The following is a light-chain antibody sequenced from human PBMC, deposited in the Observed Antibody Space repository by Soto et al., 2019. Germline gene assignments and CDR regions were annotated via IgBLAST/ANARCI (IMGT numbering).Light chain of an antibody. V-gene: IGLV1-40*01. CDR3: LSFDSSLSVV. CDR1: SSNIGAGYD. J-gene: IGLJ2*01. Sequence: QSVLTQPPSVSGAPGQRGTISCTGSSSNIGAGYDVHWYQQLPGRAPKLLIYGNTNRPSGVPDRFSGSKSGTSASLAITGLHAEDEADYYCLSFDSSLSVVFGGGTKLTVL. CDR2: GNT.